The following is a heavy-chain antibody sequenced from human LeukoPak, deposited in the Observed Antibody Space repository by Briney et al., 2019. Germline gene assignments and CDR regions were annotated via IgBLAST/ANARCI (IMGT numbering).Heavy chain of an antibody. CDR2: IYSGGST. J-gene: IGHJ4*02. Sequence: PGGSLRLSCAASGFTVSSNYMSWVRQAPGKGLEWVSVIYSGGSTYYADSVKGRFTISRDNSKNTLYLQMNSLRAEDTAVYYCARSGSGSYFPLLDYWGQGTLVTVSS. D-gene: IGHD3-10*01. V-gene: IGHV3-53*01. CDR1: GFTVSSNY. CDR3: ARSGSGSYFPLLDY.